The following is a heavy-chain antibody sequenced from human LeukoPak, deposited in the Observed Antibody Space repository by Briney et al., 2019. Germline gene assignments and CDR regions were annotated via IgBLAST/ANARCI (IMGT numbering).Heavy chain of an antibody. CDR1: GYSIGSGYF. J-gene: IGHJ3*02. Sequence: SETLSLTCTVSGYSIGSGYFWGWIRQPPGKGLEWIGNIYRTGTTFYNPSLQSRVSMSVDTSKNTFSLNLKSVTAADTAVYYCARDGYNPVAFDIWGQGTVVTVSS. CDR3: ARDGYNPVAFDI. V-gene: IGHV4-38-2*02. CDR2: IYRTGTT. D-gene: IGHD5-24*01.